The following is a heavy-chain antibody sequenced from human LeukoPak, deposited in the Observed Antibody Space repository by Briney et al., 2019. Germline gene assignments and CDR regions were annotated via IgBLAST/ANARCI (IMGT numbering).Heavy chain of an antibody. CDR3: ARLYDSSGYYRDYYYGMDV. D-gene: IGHD3-22*01. J-gene: IGHJ6*02. CDR2: ISSSGSTI. CDR1: GFTFSSYE. V-gene: IGHV3-48*03. Sequence: GGSLRLSCAASGFTFSSYEMNWVLQAPGKGLEWVSYISSSGSTIHYADSVKGRFTISRDNAKNSLYLQMNSLRAEDTAVYYCARLYDSSGYYRDYYYGMDVWGQGTTVTVSS.